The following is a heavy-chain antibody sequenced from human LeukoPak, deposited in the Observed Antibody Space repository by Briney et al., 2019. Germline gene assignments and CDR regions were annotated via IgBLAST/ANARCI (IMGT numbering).Heavy chain of an antibody. CDR1: GFNFSTYT. Sequence: PGGSLRLSCAASGFNFSTYTMNWVRQAPGMGLEWVSSISRGSSYMYYADSVKGRFTISRDNAKNSLYLQMNSLRAEDTAVYYCARGGGASDYWGQGTLVTVSS. J-gene: IGHJ4*02. V-gene: IGHV3-21*01. CDR3: ARGGGASDY. D-gene: IGHD1-26*01. CDR2: ISRGSSYM.